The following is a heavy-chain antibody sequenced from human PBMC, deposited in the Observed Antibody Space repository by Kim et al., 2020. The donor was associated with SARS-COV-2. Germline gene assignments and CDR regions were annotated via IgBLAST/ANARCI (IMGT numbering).Heavy chain of an antibody. CDR3: ARGDYFYYAMDV. CDR2: T. Sequence: TYYNPSLKRRVTISHDTSRNQFSLRLTSVTATDTAVYYCARGDYFYYAMDVWGQGTTVTVSS. J-gene: IGHJ6*02. V-gene: IGHV4-30-2*04.